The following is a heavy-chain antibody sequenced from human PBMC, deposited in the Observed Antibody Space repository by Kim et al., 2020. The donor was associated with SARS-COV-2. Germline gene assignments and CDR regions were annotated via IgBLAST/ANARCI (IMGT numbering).Heavy chain of an antibody. D-gene: IGHD6-19*01. V-gene: IGHV3-74*01. CDR3: ARDITVAGTFNAFDI. J-gene: IGHJ3*02. Sequence: SVKGPFTISRDNAKHTLYLQMSSLGAEDTAVYYCARDITVAGTFNAFDIWGQGTLVTVSS.